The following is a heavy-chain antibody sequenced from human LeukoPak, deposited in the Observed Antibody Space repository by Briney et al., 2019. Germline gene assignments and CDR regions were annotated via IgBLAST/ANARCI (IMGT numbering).Heavy chain of an antibody. V-gene: IGHV4-39*07. CDR2: IYYSGST. CDR1: GGSISSSSYY. CDR3: TRGSIAYYYMDV. Sequence: SETLSLTCTVSGGSISSSSYYWGWIRQPPGKGLEWIGHIYYSGSTYYNPSLKSRVTLSVDTSKNQFSLKLSSVTAADTAVYYCTRGSIAYYYMDVWGKGTTVTISS. J-gene: IGHJ6*03. D-gene: IGHD3-22*01.